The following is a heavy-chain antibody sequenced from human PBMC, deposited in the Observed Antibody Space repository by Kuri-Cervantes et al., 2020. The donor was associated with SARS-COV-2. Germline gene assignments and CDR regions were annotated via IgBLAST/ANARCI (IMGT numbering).Heavy chain of an antibody. CDR2: IYYGGTT. CDR1: GGSISSRDYC. D-gene: IGHD1-26*01. Sequence: SETLSLTCTVSGGSISSRDYCWSWIRQPPGEGLEWRGYIYYGGTTYYRPSLKSRLAMSLDTPNNQFSLRLSSVTAADTAVYYCARCSRIVAGYWYFDVWGRGTLVTVSS. CDR3: ARCSRIVAGYWYFDV. V-gene: IGHV4-30-4*08. J-gene: IGHJ2*01.